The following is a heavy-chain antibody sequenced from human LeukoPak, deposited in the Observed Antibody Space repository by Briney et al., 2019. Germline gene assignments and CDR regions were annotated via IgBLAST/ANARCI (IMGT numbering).Heavy chain of an antibody. CDR3: ARVLEFGSSGV. CDR2: ISSSGSTI. V-gene: IGHV3-48*03. Sequence: PGGSLRLSCAASGFTSSSYEMNWVRQAPGKGLEWVSYISSSGSTIYYADSVKGRFTVSRDNAKNSLYLQMNSLRAEDTAVYYCARVLEFGSSGVGGQGTLVTVSS. CDR1: GFTSSSYE. J-gene: IGHJ4*02. D-gene: IGHD1-26*01.